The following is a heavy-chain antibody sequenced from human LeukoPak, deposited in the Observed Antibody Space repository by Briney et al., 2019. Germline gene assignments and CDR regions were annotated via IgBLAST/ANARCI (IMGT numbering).Heavy chain of an antibody. CDR1: GFTFSSYA. V-gene: IGHV3-30-3*01. CDR2: ISYDGSNK. J-gene: IGHJ4*02. D-gene: IGHD5-18*01. Sequence: PGGSLRLSCAASGFTFSSYAMSWVRQAPGKGLEWVALISYDGSNKYYADSVKGRFTISRDNSKNTLYLQMNSLRPEDTAVYYCARDTAMVLFYFDYWGQGTLVTVSS. CDR3: ARDTAMVLFYFDY.